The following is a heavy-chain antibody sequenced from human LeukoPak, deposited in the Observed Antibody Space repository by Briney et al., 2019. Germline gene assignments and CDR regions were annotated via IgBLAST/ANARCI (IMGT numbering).Heavy chain of an antibody. J-gene: IGHJ3*02. CDR2: ISSNGGST. CDR3: VKDLIVPAASGPIVGLTDAFDI. D-gene: IGHD2-2*01. Sequence: PGGSLRLSCSASGFTFSSYAMHWVRQAPGKGLEYVSAISSNGGSTYYADSVKGRFTISRDNSKNTLYLQMSSLRAEDTAVYYCVKDLIVPAASGPIVGLTDAFDIWGQGTMVTVSS. V-gene: IGHV3-64D*06. CDR1: GFTFSSYA.